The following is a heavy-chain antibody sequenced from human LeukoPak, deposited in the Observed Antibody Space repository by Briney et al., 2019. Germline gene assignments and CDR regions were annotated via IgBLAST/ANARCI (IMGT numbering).Heavy chain of an antibody. CDR1: GYSFTSYW. Sequence: LWEALKISFHGSGYSFTSYWIGRVRQMSRKGLEWMGIIYPGDSDTRYSPSFQGQVTISPDQCISTAYLQWRSLKASDTAMYYCARIAAVGTVFDHWGQGTLVTVSS. CDR2: IYPGDSDT. V-gene: IGHV5-51*01. CDR3: ARIAAVGTVFDH. D-gene: IGHD6-13*01. J-gene: IGHJ4*02.